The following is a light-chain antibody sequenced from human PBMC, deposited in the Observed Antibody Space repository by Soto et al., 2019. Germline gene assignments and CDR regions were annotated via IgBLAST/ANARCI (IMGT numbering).Light chain of an antibody. Sequence: QPALTQPASVSGSPGQSITISCTGTSSDVGGYNYVSWYQQHPGRAPKLIISDVSNRPSGVSDRFSGSKSGNTASLTISGLQAEDEADYYCSSYTNSRVPVFGGGTKLTVL. CDR1: SSDVGGYNY. CDR2: DVS. J-gene: IGLJ2*01. V-gene: IGLV2-14*03. CDR3: SSYTNSRVPV.